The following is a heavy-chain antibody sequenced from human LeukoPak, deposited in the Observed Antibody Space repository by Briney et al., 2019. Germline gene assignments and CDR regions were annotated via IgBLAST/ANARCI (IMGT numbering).Heavy chain of an antibody. V-gene: IGHV3-30*02. D-gene: IGHD6-6*01. CDR3: ARGAARSYYFDY. Sequence: GGSLRLSCAASGFTFSDYGMHWVRQAPGKGLDWVASIRYDGSNKYFADSVKGRFTISRDNAKNSLYLQMNSLRAEDTAVYYCARGAARSYYFDYWGQGTLVTVSS. CDR1: GFTFSDYG. CDR2: IRYDGSNK. J-gene: IGHJ4*02.